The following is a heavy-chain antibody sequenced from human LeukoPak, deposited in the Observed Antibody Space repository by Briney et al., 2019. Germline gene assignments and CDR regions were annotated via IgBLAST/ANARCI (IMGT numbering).Heavy chain of an antibody. V-gene: IGHV4-4*07. J-gene: IGHJ1*01. CDR1: GGSISSYY. Sequence: PSETLSLTCTVSGGSISSYYWSWIRQPAGKGLEWIGRIYTSGSTNYNPSLKSRVTMSVDTSKNQFSLKLSSVTAADTAVYYCARGADFWSGYSHAEYFQHWGQGTLVTVSS. D-gene: IGHD3-3*01. CDR2: IYTSGST. CDR3: ARGADFWSGYSHAEYFQH.